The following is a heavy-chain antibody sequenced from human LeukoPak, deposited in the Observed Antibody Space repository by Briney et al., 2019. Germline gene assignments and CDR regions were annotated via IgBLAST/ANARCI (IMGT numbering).Heavy chain of an antibody. V-gene: IGHV3-11*01. CDR3: ARDATTPEYYDILTGPVDY. D-gene: IGHD3-9*01. J-gene: IGHJ4*02. CDR2: ISSSGSTI. Sequence: GGSLRLSCAASGFTFSDYYMSWIRQAPGKGLEWVSYISSSGSTIYYADSVKGRFTISRDNAKNSLYLQMNSLRAEDTAVYYCARDATTPEYYDILTGPVDYWGQGTLVTVSS. CDR1: GFTFSDYY.